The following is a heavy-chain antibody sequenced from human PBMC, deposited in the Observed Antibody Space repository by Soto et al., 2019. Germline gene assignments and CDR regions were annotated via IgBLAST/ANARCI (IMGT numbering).Heavy chain of an antibody. J-gene: IGHJ4*02. CDR1: GFTFTRYG. CDR3: ARESEDLTSNFDY. V-gene: IGHV3-21*06. CDR2: ISSTTNYI. Sequence: GGSLRLSCAASGFTFTRYGMNWVRQAPGKGLEWVSSISSTTNYIYYGDSMKGRYTISRDNAKNSLYLEMNSLRAEDTAVYYCARESEDLTSNFDYWGQGTLVTVSS.